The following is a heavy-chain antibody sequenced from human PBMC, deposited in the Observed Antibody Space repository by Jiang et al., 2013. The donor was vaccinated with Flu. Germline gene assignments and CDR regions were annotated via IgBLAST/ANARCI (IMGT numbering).Heavy chain of an antibody. V-gene: IGHV4-59*01. Sequence: GPGLVKPSETLSLTCTVSGGSFSSYYWSWIRQSPGKGLDWLGYLYYTGTTHYNPSLQSRVTLSLDTSKNQFSLKLSSVTAADTAVYYCARDRIAVAGTYYYYYGMDVWGQGTTVTVSS. CDR2: LYYTGTT. CDR3: ARDRIAVAGTYYYYYGMDV. CDR1: GGSFSSYY. D-gene: IGHD6-19*01. J-gene: IGHJ6*02.